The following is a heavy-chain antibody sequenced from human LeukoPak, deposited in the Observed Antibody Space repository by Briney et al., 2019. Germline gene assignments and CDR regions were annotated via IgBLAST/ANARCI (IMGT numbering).Heavy chain of an antibody. Sequence: SETLSLTCTVSGGSISSYYWRWIRQPPGKGLEWIGYTYYSGSNNYNPSLMSRATISVDTSKNQSSLMLNSVTAADTAVYYCARVTGYMIEDYFDYWGQGILVTVSS. CDR3: ARVTGYMIEDYFDY. J-gene: IGHJ4*02. CDR1: GGSISSYY. D-gene: IGHD3-9*01. CDR2: TYYSGSN. V-gene: IGHV4-59*01.